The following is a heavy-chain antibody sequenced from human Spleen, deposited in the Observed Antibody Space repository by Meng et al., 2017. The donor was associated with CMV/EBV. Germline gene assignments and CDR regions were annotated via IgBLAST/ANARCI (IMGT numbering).Heavy chain of an antibody. Sequence: GESLKISCTASGFSLNNYAMVWVRQTPGKGLEWVAFITYTSSVIYDADSVRGRFTISRDNAKNVLYLQMNNLRPEDTALYYCARNPDRSHDGLERSLDFWGQGTLVTVSS. J-gene: IGHJ4*02. V-gene: IGHV3-21*06. CDR3: ARNPDRSHDGLERSLDF. CDR2: ITYTSSVI. CDR1: GFSLNNYA. D-gene: IGHD3-10*01.